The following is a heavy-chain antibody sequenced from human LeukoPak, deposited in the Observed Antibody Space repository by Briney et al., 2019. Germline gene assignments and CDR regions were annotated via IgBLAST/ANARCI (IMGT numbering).Heavy chain of an antibody. V-gene: IGHV3-7*01. Sequence: GGPLRLSCAASGFPFSSYWMTWVPQAPGKGMEWVVNIKQDGSEKYYVDSVKSRFTSSIDNAKNSLYLQMNSLRAEDTAVYYCATSRSFDYWGQGSLVTVSS. D-gene: IGHD1-14*01. J-gene: IGHJ4*02. CDR2: IKQDGSEK. CDR3: ATSRSFDY. CDR1: GFPFSSYW.